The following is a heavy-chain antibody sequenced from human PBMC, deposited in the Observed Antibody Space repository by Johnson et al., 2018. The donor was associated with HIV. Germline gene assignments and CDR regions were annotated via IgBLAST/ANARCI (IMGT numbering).Heavy chain of an antibody. D-gene: IGHD3-10*01. J-gene: IGHJ3*02. CDR1: GFTVSSNY. CDR3: AKDRVLIWFGEPPDAFDI. V-gene: IGHV3-23*04. Sequence: VQLVESGGGLVQPGGSLRLSCAASGFTVSSNYMSWVRQAPGKGLEWVSAISGSDTNTYYADSVKGRFTISRDNSKNTLYLQMNSLRAEDTAVYYCAKDRVLIWFGEPPDAFDIWGQGTMVTVSS. CDR2: ISGSDTNT.